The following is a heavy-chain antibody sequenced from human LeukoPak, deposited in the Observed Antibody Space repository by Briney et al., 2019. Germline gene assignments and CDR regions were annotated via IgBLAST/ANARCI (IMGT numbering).Heavy chain of an antibody. D-gene: IGHD5-12*01. V-gene: IGHV3-64D*06. Sequence: PGGSLRLSCAASGFTVSSNYMSWVRQAPGKGLEFVSVINGDGRTTYYADSVKGRFTISRDNSKNTLYLQMNSLRAEDTAVYYCVGDQVDNVGWLTWGQGTRVTVSS. J-gene: IGHJ5*02. CDR3: VGDQVDNVGWLT. CDR1: GFTVSSNY. CDR2: INGDGRTT.